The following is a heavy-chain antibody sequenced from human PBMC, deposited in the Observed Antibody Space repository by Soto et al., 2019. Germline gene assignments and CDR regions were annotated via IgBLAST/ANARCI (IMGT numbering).Heavy chain of an antibody. V-gene: IGHV4-34*02. CDR1: GGSFSYYY. CDR2: INHSGTI. D-gene: IGHD3-10*01. Sequence: QVQLQQWGPGLLKPSETLSLTCSVNGGSFSYYYWSWIRQSPGKGLEWIGEINHSGTINFNPSLKSRVTISIVTSENQFSLTLRSVTAADTAIYYCARSFRGVSLDWGQGTLVTVSS. J-gene: IGHJ4*02. CDR3: ARSFRGVSLD.